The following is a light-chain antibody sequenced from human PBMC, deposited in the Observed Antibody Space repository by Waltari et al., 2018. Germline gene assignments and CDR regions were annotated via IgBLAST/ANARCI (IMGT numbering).Light chain of an antibody. Sequence: AIQMTQSQSSLSASVGDRVTITCRASQGIRKDLGWYQQTPGKAKKRRRDAASSLQSGVPSRFSGSGSGTDFTLTISSLQPEDFATYYCLQDYNYPWTFGQGTKVEIK. CDR2: AAS. J-gene: IGKJ1*01. CDR3: LQDYNYPWT. V-gene: IGKV1-6*01. CDR1: QGIRKD.